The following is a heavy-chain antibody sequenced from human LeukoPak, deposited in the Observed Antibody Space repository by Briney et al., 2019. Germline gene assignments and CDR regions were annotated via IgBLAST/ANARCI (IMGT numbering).Heavy chain of an antibody. J-gene: IGHJ4*02. CDR1: GFTVSSNY. V-gene: IGHV3-66*01. CDR2: IYSGGST. Sequence: GGSLRLSCAASGFTVSSNYMSWVRQAPGKGLEWVSVIYSGGSTYYADSVKGRFTISRDNSKNTLYLQMNSLRAEDTAVYYCAREYYDILTGYYGFDYWGQGTLVTVSS. D-gene: IGHD3-9*01. CDR3: AREYYDILTGYYGFDY.